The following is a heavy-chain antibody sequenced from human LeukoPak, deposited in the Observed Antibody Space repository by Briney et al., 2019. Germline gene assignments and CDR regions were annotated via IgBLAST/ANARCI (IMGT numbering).Heavy chain of an antibody. CDR2: INPNSGGT. CDR1: GYTFTGYY. CDR3: AREGRRTYYYGSGSYLFDY. Sequence: ASVKVSCKASGYTFTGYYMHWVRQAPGQGLEWMGWINPNSGGTNYAQKFQGWVTMTRDTSISTAYMELSRLRSDDTAVYYCAREGRRTYYYGSGSYLFDYWGQGTLVTVSS. V-gene: IGHV1-2*04. D-gene: IGHD3-10*01. J-gene: IGHJ4*02.